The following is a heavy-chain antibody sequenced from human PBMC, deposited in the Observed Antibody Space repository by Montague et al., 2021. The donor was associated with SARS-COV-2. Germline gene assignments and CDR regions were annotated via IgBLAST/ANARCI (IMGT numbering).Heavy chain of an antibody. CDR1: GGSFSGYD. CDR2: INHSGST. CDR3: AGGSRVIAPTLLSGMDV. V-gene: IGHV4-34*01. Sequence: SETLSLTCAVYGGSFSGYDWSWIRQSPGKGLEWIGEINHSGSTNYNPSLKSRVTVSVDTSKNQFSLKLSSVTAADTAVYYCAGGSRVIAPTLLSGMDVWGQGTTVTVSS. D-gene: IGHD2-21*01. J-gene: IGHJ6*02.